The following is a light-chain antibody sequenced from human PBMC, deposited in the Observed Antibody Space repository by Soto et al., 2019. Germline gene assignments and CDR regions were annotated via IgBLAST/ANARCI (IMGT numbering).Light chain of an antibody. J-gene: IGLJ2*01. Sequence: QSVLTQPPSVSAAPGQKVTISCSGSSSNIGNNYVDWYQQLPGTAPKLLIYDNNKRPSGIPDRFSGSKSGTSATLVITGLQTGDEADYYCQTWDSSLSAGGVFGGGTKLTVL. CDR3: QTWDSSLSAGGV. V-gene: IGLV1-51*01. CDR2: DNN. CDR1: SSNIGNNY.